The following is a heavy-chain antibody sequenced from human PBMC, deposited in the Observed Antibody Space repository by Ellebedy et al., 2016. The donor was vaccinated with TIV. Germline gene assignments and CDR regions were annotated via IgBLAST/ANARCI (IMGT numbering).Heavy chain of an antibody. V-gene: IGHV3-7*01. J-gene: IGHJ3*02. CDR3: ATDGSYGDYLSPAHASVM. CDR1: GFSFRSYW. D-gene: IGHD4-17*01. Sequence: GESLKISCAASGFSFRSYWMTWVRQAPGKGLEWVANINQDSTKTFYVNSVEGRFTISRDKAKNSLFLQMSSLGVEDTAFYYCATDGSYGDYLSPAHASVMWGQGTLVSVSS. CDR2: INQDSTKT.